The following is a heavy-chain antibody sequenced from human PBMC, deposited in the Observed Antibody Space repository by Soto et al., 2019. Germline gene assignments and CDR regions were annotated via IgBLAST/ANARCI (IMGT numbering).Heavy chain of an antibody. CDR2: INPNSGGT. J-gene: IGHJ6*02. CDR1: GYTFTGYY. V-gene: IGHV1-2*02. Sequence: ASVKVSCKASGYTFTGYYMHWVRRAPGQGLEWMGWINPNSGGTNYAQKFQGIVTMTTDTSKSTAYMELRSLRYDDTAVYYCARGPTITISLMDVWGQGTTVTVSS. D-gene: IGHD3-3*01. CDR3: ARGPTITISLMDV.